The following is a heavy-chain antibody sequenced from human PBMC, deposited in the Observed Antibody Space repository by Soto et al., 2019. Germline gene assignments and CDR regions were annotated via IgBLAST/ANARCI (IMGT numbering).Heavy chain of an antibody. V-gene: IGHV5-51*01. J-gene: IGHJ4*02. CDR2: IYPGDSDT. CDR1: GYSFTSYW. Sequence: GETLKISCKGSGYSFTSYWIGWVRQMPGKGLEWMGIIYPGDSDTRYSPSFQGQVTISADKSISTAYLQWSSLKASDTAMYYCARLPRYRYGSEYYFDYWGPGTMVTVYS. D-gene: IGHD5-18*01. CDR3: ARLPRYRYGSEYYFDY.